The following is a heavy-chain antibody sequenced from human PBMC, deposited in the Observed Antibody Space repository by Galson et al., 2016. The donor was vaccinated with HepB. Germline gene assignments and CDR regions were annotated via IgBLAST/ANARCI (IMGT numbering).Heavy chain of an antibody. V-gene: IGHV4-30-2*01. J-gene: IGHJ5*02. Sequence: TLSLTCTVSGDSVTIIGRSWSWIRQPPGKGLEWIGYLYHTGSTYYNPSLQSRVTIQVDRSTNQFSLKLVSGTAAETAVYYCSRAGGPGFYSIPPRDPWGQGILVTVAS. CDR3: SRAGGPGFYSIPPRDP. D-gene: IGHD2-21*01. CDR2: LYHTGST. CDR1: GDSVTIIGRS.